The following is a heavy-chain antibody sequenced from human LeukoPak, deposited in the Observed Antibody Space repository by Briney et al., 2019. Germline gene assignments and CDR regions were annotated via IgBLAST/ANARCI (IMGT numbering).Heavy chain of an antibody. CDR3: AKDLGTACGY. CDR1: GFTFGSYG. CDR2: ISYDGSNK. D-gene: IGHD2-21*02. V-gene: IGHV3-30*18. Sequence: QPGGSLRLSCAASGFTFGSYGMHWVRQAPGKGLEWVAVISYDGSNKYYADSVKGRFTISRDNSKNTLYLQMNSLRAEDTAVYYCAKDLGTACGYWGQGTLVTVSS. J-gene: IGHJ4*02.